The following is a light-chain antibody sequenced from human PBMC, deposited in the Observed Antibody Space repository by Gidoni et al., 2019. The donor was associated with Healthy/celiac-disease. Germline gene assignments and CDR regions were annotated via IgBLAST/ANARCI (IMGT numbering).Light chain of an antibody. CDR2: DAS. CDR1: QNVSSY. V-gene: IGKV3-11*01. J-gene: IGKJ4*01. CDR3: QQRSNWPS. Sequence: EIVLTQSPATLSLSPGERATLPCRASQNVSSYLAWYQQKPGQAPRLLIYDASNRATGIPARFSGSGSGTDFTLTISSLEPEDFAVYYCQQRSNWPSFGGGTKVEIK.